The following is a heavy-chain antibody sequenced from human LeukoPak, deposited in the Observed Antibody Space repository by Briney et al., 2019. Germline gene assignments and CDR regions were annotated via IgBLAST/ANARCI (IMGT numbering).Heavy chain of an antibody. Sequence: GGSLRLSCAASGFTFSSYAMHWVRQAPGKGLEWVAVISYDGSNKYYADSVKGRFTISRDNSKNTLYLQMNSLRAEDTAVYYCAREGYYDEGDAFDIWGQETMVTVSS. J-gene: IGHJ3*02. CDR1: GFTFSSYA. V-gene: IGHV3-30*04. CDR3: AREGYYDEGDAFDI. CDR2: ISYDGSNK. D-gene: IGHD3-22*01.